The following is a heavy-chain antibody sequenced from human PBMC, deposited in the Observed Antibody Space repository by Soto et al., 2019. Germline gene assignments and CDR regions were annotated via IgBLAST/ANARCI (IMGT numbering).Heavy chain of an antibody. J-gene: IGHJ6*02. CDR3: ARALGYDFWSGLSSGYYGMDV. CDR2: INPNSGGT. V-gene: IGHV1-2*04. Sequence: GASVKVSCKASGYTFTGYYMHWVRQAPGQGLEWMGRINPNSGGTNYAQKFQGWVTMTRDTSISTAYMELSRLRSDDTAVYYCARALGYDFWSGLSSGYYGMDVWGQGTTVTVSS. CDR1: GYTFTGYY. D-gene: IGHD3-3*01.